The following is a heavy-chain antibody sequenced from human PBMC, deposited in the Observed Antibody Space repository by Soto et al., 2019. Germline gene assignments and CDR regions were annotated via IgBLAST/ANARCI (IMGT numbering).Heavy chain of an antibody. CDR1: GGFVNSDTHS. D-gene: IGHD2-15*01. CDR3: ARFVRYCSDTNCSTRADV. CDR2: IYSGGST. Sequence: TSETLSLTCTVSGGFVNSDTHSWSWIRQTPGKRLEWIGFIYSGGSTKNPSLRSRVTMSVDTSKSQFSLKLRSVIVADTAVYHCARFVRYCSDTNCSTRADVWGQGITVTVSS. J-gene: IGHJ6*02. V-gene: IGHV4-61*01.